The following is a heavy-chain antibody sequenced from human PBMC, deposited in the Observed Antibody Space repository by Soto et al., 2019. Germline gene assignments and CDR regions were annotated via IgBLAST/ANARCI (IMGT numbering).Heavy chain of an antibody. Sequence: EVQLVESGGGLVEPGGSLRLSCATSGFTFSACSMNWVRQAPGKGLEWVSSISSTGTYTFYADSLKGRFTISRDNARNSLSLQMNSMRVEVTALYSCTTEYNSRQDLNHWGQGALVTVSS. CDR3: TTEYNSRQDLNH. D-gene: IGHD6-6*01. CDR2: ISSTGTYT. J-gene: IGHJ5*02. CDR1: GFTFSACS. V-gene: IGHV3-21*01.